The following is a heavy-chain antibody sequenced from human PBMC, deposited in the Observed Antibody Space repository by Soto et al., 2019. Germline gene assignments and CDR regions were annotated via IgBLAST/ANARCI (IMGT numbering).Heavy chain of an antibody. CDR2: ISGSGGST. CDR1: GFTFSSYA. V-gene: IGHV3-23*01. J-gene: IGHJ3*02. Sequence: GGSLRLSCAASGFTFSSYAMSWVRQAPGKGLEWVSAISGSGGSTYYADSVKGRFTISRDNSKNTLYLQMNSLRAEDTAVYYCAKDPPNSSSWYGDAFDIWGQGTMVTVSS. D-gene: IGHD6-13*01. CDR3: AKDPPNSSSWYGDAFDI.